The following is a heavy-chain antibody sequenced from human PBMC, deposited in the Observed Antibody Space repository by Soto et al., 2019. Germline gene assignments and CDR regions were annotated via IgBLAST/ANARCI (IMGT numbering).Heavy chain of an antibody. CDR3: ATPYYFNH. D-gene: IGHD3-16*01. J-gene: IGHJ1*01. CDR1: GFMFSAYS. Sequence: GGSLRLSCAASGFMFSAYSMNWVRQAPGKGLEWLSSISDDSSYIDYADSLRGRFTVSRDNARNSLYLQIDSLGVEDTAVYYCATPYYFNHWGPGTLVTVSS. CDR2: ISDDSSYI. V-gene: IGHV3-21*06.